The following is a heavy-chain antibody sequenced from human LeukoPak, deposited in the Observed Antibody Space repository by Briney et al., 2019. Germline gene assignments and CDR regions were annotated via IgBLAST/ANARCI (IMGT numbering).Heavy chain of an antibody. D-gene: IGHD6-13*01. Sequence: XXIGRIIPILGIANYAQKFQGRVTITADKSTSTAYMELSSLRSEDTAVYYCARAAWYRELNFDYWGQGTLVTVSS. CDR2: IIPILGIA. V-gene: IGHV1-69*04. J-gene: IGHJ4*02. CDR3: ARAAWYRELNFDY.